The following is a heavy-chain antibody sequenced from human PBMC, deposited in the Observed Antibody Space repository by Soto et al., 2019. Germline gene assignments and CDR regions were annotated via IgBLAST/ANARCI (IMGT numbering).Heavy chain of an antibody. CDR3: AREQLIPGYCSGGSCSPFDY. V-gene: IGHV3-48*01. Sequence: GGSLRLCCAASGFTFSSYSMNWVRQAPRKGLEWVSYISSSSSTIYYADSVKGRFTISRDNAKNSLYLQMNSLGAEDTAVYYCAREQLIPGYCSGGSCSPFDYWGQGTLVTVSS. D-gene: IGHD2-15*01. CDR2: ISSSSSTI. CDR1: GFTFSSYS. J-gene: IGHJ4*02.